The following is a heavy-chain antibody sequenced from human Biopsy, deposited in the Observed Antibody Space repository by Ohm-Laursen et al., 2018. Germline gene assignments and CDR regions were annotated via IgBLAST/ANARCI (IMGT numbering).Heavy chain of an antibody. V-gene: IGHV1-2*02. CDR3: ARDPLNGHKHFDY. CDR2: INCKTGAT. J-gene: IGHJ4*02. Sequence: ASVKASCKASSYTFTDYNIHWMRQAPGQGLQWLGYINCKTGATNYAQKFQGTVTMTRDTSISTAYLALGSLRSADTAIYYCARDPLNGHKHFDYWGQGSLVTVSS. D-gene: IGHD2-8*01. CDR1: SYTFTDYN.